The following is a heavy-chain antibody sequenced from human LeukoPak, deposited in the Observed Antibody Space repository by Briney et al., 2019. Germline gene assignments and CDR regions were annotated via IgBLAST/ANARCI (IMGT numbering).Heavy chain of an antibody. CDR2: MNPNSGNT. V-gene: IGHV1-8*01. Sequence: ASVKVSCKASGYTFTSYDINWVRQATGQGLEWMGWMNPNSGNTGYAQKFQGRVTMTRNTSISTAYMELSSLRSEDTAVCYCARATSIAARRFGFGYWGQGTLVTVSS. CDR3: ARATSIAARRFGFGY. D-gene: IGHD6-6*01. CDR1: GYTFTSYD. J-gene: IGHJ4*02.